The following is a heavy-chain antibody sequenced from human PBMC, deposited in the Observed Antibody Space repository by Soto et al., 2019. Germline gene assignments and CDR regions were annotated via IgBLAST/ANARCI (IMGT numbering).Heavy chain of an antibody. CDR3: AKSFRENYYYYGMDV. V-gene: IGHV3-23*01. CDR2: ISGSGGAT. CDR1: GFTFDNYA. Sequence: VGSLRLSCAASGFTFDNYAMNWVRQAPGKGLEWVAHISGSGGATKYADSVKGRFSISKDNSKNTLYLQMNSLRAEDTAVYYCAKSFRENYYYYGMDVWGQGTTVTVSS. D-gene: IGHD3-10*01. J-gene: IGHJ6*02.